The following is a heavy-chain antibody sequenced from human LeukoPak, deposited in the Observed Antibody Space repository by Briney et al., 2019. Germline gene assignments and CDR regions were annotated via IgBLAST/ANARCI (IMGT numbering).Heavy chain of an antibody. J-gene: IGHJ4*02. Sequence: GRSLRLSCAASGFTFSSYSMNWVRQAPGKGLEWVSSISSSSSYIYYADSVKGRFTISRDNSKNTLYLQMNSLRAEDTAVYYCAKGASYYYDSSGYYFDYWGQGTLVTVS. CDR1: GFTFSSYS. CDR3: AKGASYYYDSSGYYFDY. CDR2: ISSSSSYI. V-gene: IGHV3-21*04. D-gene: IGHD3-22*01.